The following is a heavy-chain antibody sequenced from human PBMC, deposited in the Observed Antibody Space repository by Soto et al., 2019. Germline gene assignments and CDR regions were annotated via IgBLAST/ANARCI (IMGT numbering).Heavy chain of an antibody. V-gene: IGHV4-38-2*01. CDR1: GYSISSGYY. CDR3: ARTVPGPAANWFDP. Sequence: SETLSLTCAVSGYSISSGYYWGWIRQPPGKGLEWIGSIYHSGSTYYNPSLKSRVTISVDTSKNQFSLKLSSVTAADTAVYYCARTVPGPAANWFDPWGQGTLVTVS. J-gene: IGHJ5*02. CDR2: IYHSGST. D-gene: IGHD2-8*02.